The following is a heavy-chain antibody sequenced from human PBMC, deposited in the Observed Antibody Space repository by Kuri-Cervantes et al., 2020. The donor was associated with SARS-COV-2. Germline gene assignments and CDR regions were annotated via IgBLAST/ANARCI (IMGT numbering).Heavy chain of an antibody. V-gene: IGHV4-39*01. CDR2: IYYSWST. Sequence: GSLRLSCTVSGGAISSSSYYWGWIRQPPGKGLEWIGSIYYSWSTYYNPSLKSRVTISVDTSKNQFSLKLSSVTAADTAVYYCARAGVLMGTNDYWGQGTLVTVSS. CDR3: ARAGVLMGTNDY. D-gene: IGHD3-10*01. J-gene: IGHJ4*02. CDR1: GGAISSSSYY.